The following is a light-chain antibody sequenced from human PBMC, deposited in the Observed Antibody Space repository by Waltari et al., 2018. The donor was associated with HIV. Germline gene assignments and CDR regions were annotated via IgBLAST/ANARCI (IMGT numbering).Light chain of an antibody. CDR2: KTS. Sequence: DIQMTQSPSTLSASIGDRVTITCRASQNINSWLAWYQQKPGKAPKLLIYKTSSLESGVPSRFSGSRAGTEFTLTISSLQPEDFATFYCQQSYSTPFTFGPGTKVDIK. J-gene: IGKJ3*01. CDR1: QNINSW. V-gene: IGKV1-5*03. CDR3: QQSYSTPFT.